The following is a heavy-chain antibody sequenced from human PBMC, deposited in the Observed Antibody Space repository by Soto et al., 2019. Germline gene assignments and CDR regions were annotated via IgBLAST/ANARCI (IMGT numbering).Heavy chain of an antibody. CDR1: GGSFSGYY. J-gene: IGHJ5*02. CDR3: ARVSGA. D-gene: IGHD3-10*01. V-gene: IGHV4-34*01. CDR2: INHSGST. Sequence: QVQLQQWGAGLLKPSETLSLTCAVYGGSFSGYYWSWIRQPPGKGLEWIGEINHSGSTNYNPSLKSRVTISVDPAKNQFSRKLSSVTAADTAVYYCARVSGAWGQGTLVTVSS.